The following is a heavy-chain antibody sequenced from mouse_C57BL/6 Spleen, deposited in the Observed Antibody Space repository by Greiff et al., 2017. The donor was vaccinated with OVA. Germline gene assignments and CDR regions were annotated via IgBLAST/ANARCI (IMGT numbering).Heavy chain of an antibody. CDR1: GYAFSSSW. V-gene: IGHV1-82*01. CDR2: IYPGDGDT. CDR3: ARSSLYFDY. Sequence: QVQLQQSGPELVKPGASVKISCKASGYAFSSSWMNWVKQRPGQGLEWIGRIYPGDGDTNYNGKFKGKATLTADKSSSTAYMQLSSPSSEDAAVYFCARSSLYFDYWGQGTTLTVSS. J-gene: IGHJ2*01.